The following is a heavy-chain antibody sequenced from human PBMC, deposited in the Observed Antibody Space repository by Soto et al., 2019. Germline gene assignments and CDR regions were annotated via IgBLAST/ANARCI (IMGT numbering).Heavy chain of an antibody. V-gene: IGHV1-2*04. CDR2: INPNSGGT. Sequence: GASVKVSCKASGYTFTGYYMHWVRQAPGQGLEWMGWINPNSGGTNYAQKFQGWVTMTRDTSISTAYMELSRLRSDDTAVYYCARSTYCSGGSCYSFADAFDIRGQGTMVTVSS. D-gene: IGHD2-15*01. CDR3: ARSTYCSGGSCYSFADAFDI. CDR1: GYTFTGYY. J-gene: IGHJ3*02.